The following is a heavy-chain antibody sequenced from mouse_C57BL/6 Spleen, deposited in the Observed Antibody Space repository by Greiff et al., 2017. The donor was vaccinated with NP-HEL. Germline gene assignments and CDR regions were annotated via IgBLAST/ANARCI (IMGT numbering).Heavy chain of an antibody. Sequence: VQLQQSGAELVRPGASVTLSCKASGYTFTDYEMHWVKQTPGHGLEWIGAIDPETGGTAYNQKFKGKAILTADKSSSTAYMELLSLTSEDSAVYYCTRAYYSHSCFDYWGQGTTLTVSS. CDR3: TRAYYSHSCFDY. J-gene: IGHJ2*01. V-gene: IGHV1-15*01. CDR1: GYTFTDYE. CDR2: IDPETGGT. D-gene: IGHD2-12*01.